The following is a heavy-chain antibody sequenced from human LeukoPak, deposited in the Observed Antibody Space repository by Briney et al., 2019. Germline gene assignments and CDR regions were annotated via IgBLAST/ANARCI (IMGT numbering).Heavy chain of an antibody. CDR3: ARDLGGDSEKL. D-gene: IGHD2-21*02. CDR2: ISVYNGNT. V-gene: IGHV1-18*01. Sequence: ASVKVSCKASGYTFTSYAISWVRPAPGQGLEWMGWISVYNGNTNYVQKLQGRVTMTTDTSTNTAYMELRSLRSDDTAVYYCARDLGGDSEKLWGQGTLVTVSS. J-gene: IGHJ4*02. CDR1: GYTFTSYA.